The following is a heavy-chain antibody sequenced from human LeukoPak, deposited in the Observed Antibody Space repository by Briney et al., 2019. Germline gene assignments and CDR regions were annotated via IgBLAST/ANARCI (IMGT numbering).Heavy chain of an antibody. J-gene: IGHJ4*02. D-gene: IGHD1-20*01. CDR3: AREGPGPGITGILINL. CDR2: ISSSSSNI. Sequence: GGSLRLSCPSSGFTFSSYSMNWVRQAPGKGLEWVSSISSSSSNIYYADSVKGQFTTTRDNDKNSLYLQMNSLRAEDTVVYYCAREGPGPGITGILINLWGQGTRLTV. V-gene: IGHV3-21*01. CDR1: GFTFSSYS.